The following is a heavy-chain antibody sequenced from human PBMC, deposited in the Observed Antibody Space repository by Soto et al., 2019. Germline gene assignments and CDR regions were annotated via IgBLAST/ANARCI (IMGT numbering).Heavy chain of an antibody. CDR3: AKDGEGYYYGSGGGDAFDI. D-gene: IGHD3-10*01. J-gene: IGHJ3*02. CDR2: ISGSGGST. Sequence: GGSLRLSCAASGFPFSSYAMSWVRQAPGKGLEWVSAISGSGGSTYYADSVKGRFTISRDNSKNTLYLQMNSLRAEDTAVYYCAKDGEGYYYGSGGGDAFDIWGQGTMVTVSS. CDR1: GFPFSSYA. V-gene: IGHV3-23*01.